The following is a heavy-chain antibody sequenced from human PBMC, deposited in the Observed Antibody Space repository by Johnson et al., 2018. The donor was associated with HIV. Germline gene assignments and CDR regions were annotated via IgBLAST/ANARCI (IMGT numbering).Heavy chain of an antibody. CDR1: GFTLRNYW. V-gene: IGHV3-74*02. CDR3: ARQGPGYCSGSGCYYDAFDL. CDR2: IKSAGRSI. Sequence: VQLVESGGGLVQHGGSLRLSCAASGFTLRNYWVNWVRQLPGKGLVWVSRIKSAGRSITYADFAKGRFSISREHAKDTVYLQMTSLRAEDTAVYYCARQGPGYCSGSGCYYDAFDLWGQGTMVTVSS. D-gene: IGHD2-15*01. J-gene: IGHJ3*01.